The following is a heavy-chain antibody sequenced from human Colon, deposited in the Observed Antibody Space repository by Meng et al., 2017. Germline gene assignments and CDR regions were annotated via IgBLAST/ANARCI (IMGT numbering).Heavy chain of an antibody. Sequence: QVQLTAWGPGLVRPPETLSLTCTVSGASVSDTNYAWSWIRQPPGKGLEWIGYGSTNHNPSLKSRVTISVDTSKNQFSLTLNSVTAADTAAYYCARDNWGSLDYWGQGTLVTVSS. CDR1: GASVSDTNYA. CDR3: ARDNWGSLDY. J-gene: IGHJ4*02. CDR2: GST. D-gene: IGHD7-27*01. V-gene: IGHV4-61*01.